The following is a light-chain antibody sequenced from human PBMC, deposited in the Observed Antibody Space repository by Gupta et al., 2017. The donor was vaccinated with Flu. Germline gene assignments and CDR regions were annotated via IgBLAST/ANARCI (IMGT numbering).Light chain of an antibody. CDR2: DNN. J-gene: IGLJ3*02. Sequence: DNNKRPSGLPARFSGSKSGTSATLDITGLQPADEADYYCGTWDSGLASRVFGGWTTVTVL. V-gene: IGLV1-51*01. CDR3: GTWDSGLASRV.